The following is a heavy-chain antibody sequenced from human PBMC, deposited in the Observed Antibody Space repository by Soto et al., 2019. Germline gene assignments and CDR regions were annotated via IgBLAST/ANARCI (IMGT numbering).Heavy chain of an antibody. D-gene: IGHD2-15*01. CDR3: ASSGPGGYIAY. CDR1: GGGGARNRAA. V-gene: IGHV6-1*01. CDR2: TYYRSKWYN. Sequence: PWPTRSLPGAMSGGGGARNRAAGNWIRPSQSRGLAWLARTYYRSKWYNHYAVSVKSRIPVNPDTSKNQFPLQLNSVTPADTAVYYCASSGPGGYIAYWGQRTLVPV. J-gene: IGHJ4*02.